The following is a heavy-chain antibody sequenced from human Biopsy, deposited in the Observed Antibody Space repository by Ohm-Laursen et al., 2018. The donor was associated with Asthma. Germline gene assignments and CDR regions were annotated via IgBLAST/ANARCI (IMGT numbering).Heavy chain of an antibody. D-gene: IGHD2-2*01. CDR3: ARKAGSCISRTCYSLDF. Sequence: SSVKVSCNSLGGTFNTYVIGWVRQAPGQELEWMGGINSVFGTTTYPQKFQDRVTITADDSTSTVYMELSSLRSEDTAVYYCARKAGSCISRTCYSLDFWGQGTLVTVSS. J-gene: IGHJ4*02. CDR2: INSVFGTT. V-gene: IGHV1-69*01. CDR1: GGTFNTYV.